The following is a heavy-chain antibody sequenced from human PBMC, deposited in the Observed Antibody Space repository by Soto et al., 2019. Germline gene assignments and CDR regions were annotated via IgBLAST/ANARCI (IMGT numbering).Heavy chain of an antibody. CDR3: ARDSPPVDY. V-gene: IGHV1-18*01. Sequence: QVQLVQSGAEVKMPGSSVKVSCKASGYTFTSYGISWVRQDPGQGLEWMGWISAYNGNTNYTQKLQGRVTMTTDTSTSTDYMELRSLRSDDTAVYYCARDSPPVDYWGQGTLVTVSS. J-gene: IGHJ4*02. CDR1: GYTFTSYG. CDR2: ISAYNGNT.